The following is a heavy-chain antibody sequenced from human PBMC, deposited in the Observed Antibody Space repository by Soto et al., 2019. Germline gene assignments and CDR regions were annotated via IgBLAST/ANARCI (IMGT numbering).Heavy chain of an antibody. J-gene: IGHJ6*02. Sequence: GGSLGLSCAASGFSFSSYGMHWVRQAPGKGLEWVAVISYDGSNKYYADSVKGRFTISRDNSKNTLYLQMNSLRAEDTAVYYCAKETERFLEWLRRYYYYYGMDVWGQGTTVTVSS. D-gene: IGHD3-3*01. CDR1: GFSFSSYG. V-gene: IGHV3-30*18. CDR3: AKETERFLEWLRRYYYYYGMDV. CDR2: ISYDGSNK.